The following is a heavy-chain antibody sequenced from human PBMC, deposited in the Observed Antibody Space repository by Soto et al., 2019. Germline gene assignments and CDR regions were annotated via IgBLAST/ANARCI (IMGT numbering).Heavy chain of an antibody. CDR1: GYSFTSYW. J-gene: IGHJ6*02. V-gene: IGHV5-51*01. CDR3: ARLGDYYYYGMDV. CDR2: IYPGDSDT. Sequence: EALTISFTGSGYSFTSYWIGWVRQMPGKGLEWMGIIYPGDSDTRYSPSFQGQVTISADKSISTAYLQWSSLKASDTAMYYCARLGDYYYYGMDVWGQGTTVTVSS.